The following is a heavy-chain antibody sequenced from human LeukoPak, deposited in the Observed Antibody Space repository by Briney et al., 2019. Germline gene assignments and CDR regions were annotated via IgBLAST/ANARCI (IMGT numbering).Heavy chain of an antibody. CDR2: ISGSGSGGST. CDR1: GFTFTSYA. CDR3: AKAGVLLWFGELYCYFDY. V-gene: IGHV3-23*01. Sequence: GGSLRLSCAASGFTFTSYAMSWVRQAPGKGLEWVSGISGSGSGGSTYYADSVKGRFTISRDNSKNTLYLQMNSLRAEDTAVYYCAKAGVLLWFGELYCYFDYWGQGTLVTVSS. J-gene: IGHJ4*02. D-gene: IGHD3-10*01.